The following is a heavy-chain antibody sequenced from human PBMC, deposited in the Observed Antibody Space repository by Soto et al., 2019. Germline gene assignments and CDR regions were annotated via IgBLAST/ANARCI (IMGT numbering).Heavy chain of an antibody. Sequence: GGPLRLSCSASAFAFSTHAMYCVRPAPGKGLEWVSAISAGGGNTYNPSFQGQVTISADKSINSAYLQWSSLKASDTAMYYGARRPPNGGKTLDYWGQGTLVTVSS. CDR2: ISAGGGNT. CDR3: ARRPPNGGKTLDY. V-gene: IGHV3-23*01. CDR1: AFAFSTHA. D-gene: IGHD2-15*01. J-gene: IGHJ4*02.